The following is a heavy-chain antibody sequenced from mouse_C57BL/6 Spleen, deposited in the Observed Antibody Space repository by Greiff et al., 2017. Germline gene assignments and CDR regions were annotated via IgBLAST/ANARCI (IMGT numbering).Heavy chain of an antibody. CDR2: INYDGSST. CDR3: ARDDGYYEGWFAY. D-gene: IGHD2-3*01. V-gene: IGHV5-16*01. Sequence: EVKLVESEGGLVQPGSSMKLSCTASGFTFSDYYMAWVRQVPEKGLEWVANINYDGSSTYYLDSLKSRFIISRDNAKNILYLQMSSLKSEDTATYYCARDDGYYEGWFAYWGQGTLVTVSA. CDR1: GFTFSDYY. J-gene: IGHJ3*01.